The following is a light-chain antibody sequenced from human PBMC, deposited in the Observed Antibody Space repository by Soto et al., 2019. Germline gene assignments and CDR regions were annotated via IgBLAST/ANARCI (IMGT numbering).Light chain of an antibody. CDR2: GNK. V-gene: IGLV1-40*01. Sequence: QSVLTQPPSVAGSPGQSGTSSCTGISSNIGAVYDVHWYQQRPGTAPKLLIYGNKNRPSGVPDRFSGSKSGTSASLAITGLQAEDEADYYCQSYDSSLSVSYVFGTGTKVTVL. J-gene: IGLJ1*01. CDR3: QSYDSSLSVSYV. CDR1: SSNIGAVYD.